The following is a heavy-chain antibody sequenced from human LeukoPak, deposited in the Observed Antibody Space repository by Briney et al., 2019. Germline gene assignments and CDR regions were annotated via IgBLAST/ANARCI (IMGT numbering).Heavy chain of an antibody. V-gene: IGHV3-33*01. CDR1: GFTFSSYG. D-gene: IGHD5-18*01. CDR2: IWYDGSNK. J-gene: IGHJ4*02. Sequence: GGSLRLSCAASGFTFSSYGMHWVRQAPGKGLEWVAVIWYDGSNKYYADSVKGRFTISRDNSKNTLYLQTNSLRAEDTAVYYCARDQSYGTFDYWGQGTLVTVSS. CDR3: ARDQSYGTFDY.